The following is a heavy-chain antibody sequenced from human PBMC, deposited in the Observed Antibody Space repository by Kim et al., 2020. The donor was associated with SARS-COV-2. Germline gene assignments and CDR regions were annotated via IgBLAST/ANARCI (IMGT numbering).Heavy chain of an antibody. V-gene: IGHV1-18*01. CDR3: ARVAPLDVLRYFDWLWRGYYFDY. CDR1: GYTFTSYG. CDR2: ISAYNGNT. J-gene: IGHJ4*02. Sequence: ASVKVSCKASGYTFTSYGISWVRQAPGQGLEWMGWISAYNGNTNYAQKLQGRVTMTTDTSTSTAYMELRSLRSDDTAVYYCARVAPLDVLRYFDWLWRGYYFDYWGQGTLVTVSS. D-gene: IGHD3-9*01.